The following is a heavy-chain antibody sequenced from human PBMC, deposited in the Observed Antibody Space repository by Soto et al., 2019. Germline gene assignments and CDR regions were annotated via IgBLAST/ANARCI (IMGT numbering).Heavy chain of an antibody. V-gene: IGHV3-30-3*01. CDR3: ARDRTPNLMDGDYYGV. J-gene: IGHJ4*02. D-gene: IGHD4-17*01. CDR2: ISYDGSNK. CDR1: GFTFSSYA. Sequence: QVRLVESGGGVVQPGRSLRLSCAASGFTFSSYAMHWVRQAPGKGLEWVAVISYDGSNKYYADSVKGRFTISRDNSKNTLYMKMNSLRVEDTAVYYCARDRTPNLMDGDYYGVWGQGTLVTVSS.